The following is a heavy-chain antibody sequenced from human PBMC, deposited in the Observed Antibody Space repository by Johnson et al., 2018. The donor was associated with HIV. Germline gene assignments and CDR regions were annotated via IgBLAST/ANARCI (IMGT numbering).Heavy chain of an antibody. V-gene: IGHV3-13*01. CDR3: ARGGSRITIFGVVTNLGAFDI. D-gene: IGHD3-3*01. CDR2: IGTAVDT. CDR1: GFTFSSYD. Sequence: VQLVESGGGLVQPGGSLRLSCAASGFTFSSYDMHWVRQATGKGLEWVSTIGTAVDTYYQGSVKGRFTISRENAKNSLYLQMNSLRAGDTAMYYCARGGSRITIFGVVTNLGAFDIWGQGTMVTVSS. J-gene: IGHJ3*02.